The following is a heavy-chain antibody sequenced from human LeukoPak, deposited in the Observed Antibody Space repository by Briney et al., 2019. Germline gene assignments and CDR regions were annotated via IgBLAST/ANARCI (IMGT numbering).Heavy chain of an antibody. Sequence: PGGSLRLSCAASGFTFSTYSMHWVRQAPGKGLEWVSSISSSSSYIYYADSVKGRFIISRDNAKNSLFLQMNSLRAEDTALYYCAKDTVTTPFGAFDIWGQGTMVTVSS. CDR3: AKDTVTTPFGAFDI. CDR1: GFTFSTYS. J-gene: IGHJ3*02. V-gene: IGHV3-21*04. D-gene: IGHD4-17*01. CDR2: ISSSSSYI.